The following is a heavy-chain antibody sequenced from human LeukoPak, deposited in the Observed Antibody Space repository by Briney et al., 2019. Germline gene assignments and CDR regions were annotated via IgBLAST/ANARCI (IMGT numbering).Heavy chain of an antibody. CDR1: GFTFDDYA. J-gene: IGHJ4*02. V-gene: IGHV3-9*03. CDR2: ISWNSGSI. Sequence: GGSLRLSCAVSGFTFDDYAMHWVRQAPGKGLEWVSGISWNSGSIGYADSVKGRFTISRDNAKNSLYLQMNSLRAEDMALYYCAKDVSSSGYYDYFDYWGQGTLVTVSS. D-gene: IGHD3-22*01. CDR3: AKDVSSSGYYDYFDY.